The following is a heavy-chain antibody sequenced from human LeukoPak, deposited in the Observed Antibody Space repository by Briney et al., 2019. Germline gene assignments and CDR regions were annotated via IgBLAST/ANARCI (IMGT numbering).Heavy chain of an antibody. V-gene: IGHV4-30-4*08. CDR2: IYYSGST. D-gene: IGHD5-18*01. CDR3: ARFLRAGYSYGKGLAWFDP. CDR1: GGSISSDDHY. J-gene: IGHJ5*02. Sequence: SETLSLTCTVSGGSISSDDHYWSWIRQRPGKGLEWVAYIYYSGSTYYNPSLKSRVTISVDTSKNQFSLKLSSVTAADTAVYYCARFLRAGYSYGKGLAWFDPWGQGTLVTVSS.